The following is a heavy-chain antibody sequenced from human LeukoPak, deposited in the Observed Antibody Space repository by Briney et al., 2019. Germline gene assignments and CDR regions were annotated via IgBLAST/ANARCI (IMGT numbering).Heavy chain of an antibody. CDR2: ISGSGGST. CDR1: GFTFSSYA. D-gene: IGHD6-6*01. J-gene: IGHJ6*03. Sequence: GGSLRLSCAASGFTFSSYAMSWVRQAPGKGLEWVSAISGSGGSTYYADSVKGRFTISRDNSKNTLYLQMNSLRAEDTAVYYCAKEFPEYSSLRSFYYYYYMDVWGKGTTVTVSS. V-gene: IGHV3-23*01. CDR3: AKEFPEYSSLRSFYYYYYMDV.